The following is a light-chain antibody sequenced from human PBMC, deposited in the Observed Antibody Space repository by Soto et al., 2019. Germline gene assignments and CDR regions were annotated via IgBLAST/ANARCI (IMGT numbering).Light chain of an antibody. V-gene: IGKV1-5*03. CDR2: KAA. CDR1: QSISSG. CDR3: QQYNSYSWT. Sequence: DIQMTQSPSTLSASVGDRVTITCRASQSISSGLAWYQQKPGKAPKLLIYKAASLESGVPSRFSGSGSGTEFTLTISSLQPDDFATSYCQQYNSYSWTFGQGTKVDIK. J-gene: IGKJ1*01.